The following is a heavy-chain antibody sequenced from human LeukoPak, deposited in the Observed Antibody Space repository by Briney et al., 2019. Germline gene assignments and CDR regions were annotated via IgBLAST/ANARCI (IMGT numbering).Heavy chain of an antibody. J-gene: IGHJ4*02. Sequence: PSETLSLTCTVSGGSISSYYWSWIRQPPGKGLEWIGYIYYSGSTNYNPSLKSRVTISVDTSKNQFSLKLSSVTAADTAVYYCARGEIAVAKAFDYWGQGTLVTVSS. CDR3: ARGEIAVAKAFDY. CDR2: IYYSGST. CDR1: GGSISSYY. D-gene: IGHD6-19*01. V-gene: IGHV4-59*01.